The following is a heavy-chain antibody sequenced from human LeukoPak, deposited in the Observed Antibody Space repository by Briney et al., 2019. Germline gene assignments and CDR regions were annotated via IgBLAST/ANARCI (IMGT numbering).Heavy chain of an antibody. Sequence: GGSLRLSCAASGFTFSSYSMNWVRQAPGKGLEWVSSISSSSSYIYYADSVKGRFTISRDNAKNSLYLQMNSLRAEDTAVYYCARDLGEYDYVWGSYRKGAFDIWGQGTMVTVSS. CDR1: GFTFSSYS. CDR2: ISSSSSYI. CDR3: ARDLGEYDYVWGSYRKGAFDI. V-gene: IGHV3-21*01. J-gene: IGHJ3*02. D-gene: IGHD3-16*02.